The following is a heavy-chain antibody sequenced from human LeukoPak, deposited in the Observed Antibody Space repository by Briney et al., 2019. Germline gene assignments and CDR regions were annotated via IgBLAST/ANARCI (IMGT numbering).Heavy chain of an antibody. D-gene: IGHD2-2*01. CDR1: AGSLSGYY. J-gene: IGHJ3*02. V-gene: IGHV4-34*01. Sequence: SETLSLTCAVYAGSLSGYYWSWIRQPPGKGLEWIGEINHSGSTNYNPSLKSRVTISVDTPKNQFSLKLSSVTAADTAVYYCARHRGKVVVPAAIRAAFDIWGQGTMVTVSS. CDR2: INHSGST. CDR3: ARHRGKVVVPAAIRAAFDI.